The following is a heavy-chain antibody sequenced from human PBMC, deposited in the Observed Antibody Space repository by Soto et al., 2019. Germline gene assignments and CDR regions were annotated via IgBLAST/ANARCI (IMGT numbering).Heavy chain of an antibody. CDR2: ISANGDST. Sequence: GGSLRLSCSASGFTFNDNPMYWVRQAPGKGLEYVSLISANGDSTHYADSVKGRFSISRDNSENTLYLQMSSLRAEDTAVYYCVKVAGWLQDVDYWGQGTLVTVSS. D-gene: IGHD5-12*01. J-gene: IGHJ4*02. CDR3: VKVAGWLQDVDY. CDR1: GFTFNDNP. V-gene: IGHV3-64D*08.